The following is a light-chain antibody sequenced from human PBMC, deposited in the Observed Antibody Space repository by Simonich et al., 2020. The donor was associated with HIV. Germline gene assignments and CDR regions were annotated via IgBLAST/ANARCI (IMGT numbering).Light chain of an antibody. CDR2: AAS. V-gene: IGKV1-39*01. Sequence: IQMTQSPSSLSASVGDRVSITCRASENVFSYLNWYQQKPGKAPKVVIYAASSLQSGVPSRFSGTGSGTDFTLTINSLQPDDSATYYCQQSYSTPYTFGQGTKLEIK. CDR1: ENVFSY. J-gene: IGKJ2*01. CDR3: QQSYSTPYT.